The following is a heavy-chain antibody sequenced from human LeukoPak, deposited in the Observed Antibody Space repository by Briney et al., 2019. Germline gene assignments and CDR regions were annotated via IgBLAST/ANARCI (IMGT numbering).Heavy chain of an antibody. D-gene: IGHD6-19*01. Sequence: ASMKLSCKASGGTFSSYAISWVRQDPGQGLEWMGGIIPIFGTANYAQKFQGRVTITADESTSTAYMELSSLRSEDTAVYYCARDQYSSRWYDYWGQGTLVTVSS. V-gene: IGHV1-69*13. J-gene: IGHJ4*02. CDR1: GGTFSSYA. CDR2: IIPIFGTA. CDR3: ARDQYSSRWYDY.